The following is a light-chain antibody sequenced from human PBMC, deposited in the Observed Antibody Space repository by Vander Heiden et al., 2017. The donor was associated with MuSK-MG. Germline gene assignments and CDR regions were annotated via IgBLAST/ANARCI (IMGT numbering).Light chain of an antibody. J-gene: IGKJ1*01. V-gene: IGKV1-39*01. CDR3: QQSYSTPTT. CDR1: QSISSY. CDR2: AAS. Sequence: DIQMTQSPSSLSASVGDRVTITCRASQSISSYLNWYQQKPGKAPKLLIYAASSLQSGVPARFSGSGSGTDFTLTISSLQPEDFATYYCQQSYSTPTTFGPGTKVEIK.